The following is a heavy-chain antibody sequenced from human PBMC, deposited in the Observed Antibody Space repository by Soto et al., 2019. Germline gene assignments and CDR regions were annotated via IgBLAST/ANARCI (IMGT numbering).Heavy chain of an antibody. CDR1: GYTFTSYA. Sequence: QVQLVQSGAEVKKPGASVKVSCKASGYTFTSYAMHWVRQAPGQRLEWMGWINAGNGNTKYSQKFQGRVTITRDTSASTAYMELSSLRSEDTAVYYCASEIGGLLSYYYYGMDVWGQGTTVTVSS. V-gene: IGHV1-3*01. D-gene: IGHD2-15*01. J-gene: IGHJ6*02. CDR2: INAGNGNT. CDR3: ASEIGGLLSYYYYGMDV.